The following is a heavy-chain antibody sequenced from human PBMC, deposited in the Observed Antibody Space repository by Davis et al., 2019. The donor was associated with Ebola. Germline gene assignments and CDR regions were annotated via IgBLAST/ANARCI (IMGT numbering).Heavy chain of an antibody. CDR1: GYTFTGYD. D-gene: IGHD2/OR15-2a*01. J-gene: IGHJ6*04. CDR3: ARVLGGHSSSYYLDYYFYGMDV. V-gene: IGHV1-46*01. Sequence: AASVKVSCKASGYTFTGYDINWVRQATGQGLDWMGIINPSGGSTTYAQKFQGRVTMTTDTSTSTGYMEMRSLRSDDTAVYYCARVLGGHSSSYYLDYYFYGMDVWGGGTTVAVSS. CDR2: INPSGGST.